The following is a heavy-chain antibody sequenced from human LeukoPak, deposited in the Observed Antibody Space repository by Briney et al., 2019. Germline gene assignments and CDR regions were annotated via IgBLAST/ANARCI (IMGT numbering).Heavy chain of an antibody. CDR2: ISAYNGNT. Sequence: ASVKVSCKASGYTFTSYGISWVRQAPGQGLEWMGWISAYNGNTSYAQKFQGRVTMTTDPSTSTAYMELTSLRSDDTAVYYCARDRVTMIVVVGLSNAFDIWGQGTMVTVSS. CDR3: ARDRVTMIVVVGLSNAFDI. V-gene: IGHV1-18*01. J-gene: IGHJ3*02. CDR1: GYTFTSYG. D-gene: IGHD3-22*01.